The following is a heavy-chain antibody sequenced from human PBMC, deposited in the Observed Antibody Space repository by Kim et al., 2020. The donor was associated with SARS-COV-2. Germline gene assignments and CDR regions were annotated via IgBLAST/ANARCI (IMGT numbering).Heavy chain of an antibody. V-gene: IGHV5-51*01. D-gene: IGHD3-9*01. CDR1: GYRFSSYW. CDR2: IYPGDSDA. CDR3: TSGLAGYFGLVY. J-gene: IGHJ4*02. Sequence: GESLKISCKGSGYRFSSYWIGWVRQMPGKGLQYMGIIYPGDSDAKYSPSFQGQVTISADKSISTAYLQWSSLKASDTAMYYCTSGLAGYFGLVYWGRGTLVTVSS.